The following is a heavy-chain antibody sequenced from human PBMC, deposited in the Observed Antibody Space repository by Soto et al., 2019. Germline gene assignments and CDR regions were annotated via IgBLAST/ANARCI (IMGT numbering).Heavy chain of an antibody. CDR2: IYPGDTDT. Sequence: GESLKISCKSSGYSFTTYWICWVRPFPGKGVEWMGIIYPGDTDTRYSPSFQGQITISADKSISTAYLQWSSLKASATAMYYCASGTVVINHWGQGTLVTVSS. D-gene: IGHD3-22*01. CDR1: GYSFTTYW. J-gene: IGHJ5*02. V-gene: IGHV5-51*01. CDR3: ASGTVVINH.